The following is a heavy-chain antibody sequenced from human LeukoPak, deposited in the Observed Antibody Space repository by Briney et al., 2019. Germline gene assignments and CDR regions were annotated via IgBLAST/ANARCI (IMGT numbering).Heavy chain of an antibody. D-gene: IGHD3-10*01. V-gene: IGHV1-24*01. CDR3: ARDLGIYYGSGSARFDP. Sequence: ASVKVSCKVSGYTLTELSMHWVRQAPGKGLEWMGGFDPEDGETIYAQKFQGRVTMTEDTSTDTAYMELSSLRSEDTAVYYCARDLGIYYGSGSARFDPWGQGTLVTVSS. CDR2: FDPEDGET. CDR1: GYTLTELS. J-gene: IGHJ5*02.